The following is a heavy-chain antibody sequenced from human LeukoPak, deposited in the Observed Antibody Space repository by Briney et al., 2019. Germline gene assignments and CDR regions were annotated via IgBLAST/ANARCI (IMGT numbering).Heavy chain of an antibody. CDR1: GFTVSSNY. Sequence: PGGSLRLSCAASGFTVSSNYMSWVRQAPGKGLEWVSVIYSGGSTYYADSVKGRFTISRDNSKNTLYLQMNGLRAEDTAVYYCARDNCGNTPPGYYYGMDVWGQGTTVTVSS. CDR2: IYSGGST. D-gene: IGHD1-20*01. J-gene: IGHJ6*02. CDR3: ARDNCGNTPPGYYYGMDV. V-gene: IGHV3-66*01.